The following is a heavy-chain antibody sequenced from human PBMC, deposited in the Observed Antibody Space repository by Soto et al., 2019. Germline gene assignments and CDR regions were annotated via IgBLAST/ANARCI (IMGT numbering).Heavy chain of an antibody. CDR1: DCSDIDAYYF. CDR3: VRLWSGKRPPDL. Sequence: PSETLSLTCSVSDCSDIDAYYFWGWIRRAPGEDLEWIGSMSHKGDSYYNPSLRSRVTMSVHTSKNQLSLKLSSVTAADTAVLYCVRLWSGKRPPDLWGQGTLVTVSS. V-gene: IGHV4-39*01. D-gene: IGHD2-21*01. CDR2: MSHKGDS. J-gene: IGHJ5*02.